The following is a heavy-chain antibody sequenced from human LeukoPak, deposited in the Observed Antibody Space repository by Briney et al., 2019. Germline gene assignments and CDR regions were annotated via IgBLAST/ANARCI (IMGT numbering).Heavy chain of an antibody. CDR3: EKDPSLRVTLPV. Sequence: GGSLRLSCAASGFTFTNYAMHWVRQAPGKGLEWVALISHDGNNKYYADSVKGRFTTSRDDSKNTLYLQMNSLRAEDTALYYCEKDPSLRVTLPVWGQGTLVTVSS. V-gene: IGHV3-30*18. D-gene: IGHD2-21*02. J-gene: IGHJ4*02. CDR2: ISHDGNNK. CDR1: GFTFTNYA.